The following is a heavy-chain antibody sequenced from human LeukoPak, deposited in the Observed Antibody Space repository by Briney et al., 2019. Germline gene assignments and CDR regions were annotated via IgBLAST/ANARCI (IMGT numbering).Heavy chain of an antibody. CDR2: IRRTVSAT. CDR1: SSSFSTDG. J-gene: IGHJ4*02. V-gene: IGHV3-23*05. D-gene: IGHD1-26*01. Sequence: GRSLRPSCPASSSSFSTDGMKSASLYPREGLAWLAGIRRTVSATYYADSVKGRFTISRDNSKNTLYLQMNSLRAEDTAVYDCANDGRSVGATGGFLDYWGQGTLVTVPS. CDR3: ANDGRSVGATGGFLDY.